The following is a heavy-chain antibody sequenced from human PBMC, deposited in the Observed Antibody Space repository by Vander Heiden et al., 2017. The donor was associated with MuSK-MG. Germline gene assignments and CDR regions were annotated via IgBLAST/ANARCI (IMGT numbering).Heavy chain of an antibody. CDR3: ARRFYNSIFYSWYFDL. D-gene: IGHD2-2*02. CDR1: GGPFVSRPYL. Sequence: QVHLEESGPGLVKASETLSLICNISGGPFVSRPYLWGWIRQPPGKGLEGIGATYLRGTTSYNSPLESRVKVSLDFSQHQLFLTLTSVTAADTAVYYCARRFYNSIFYSWYFDLWGRGTLVTVSS. J-gene: IGHJ2*01. V-gene: IGHV4-39*01. CDR2: TYLRGTT.